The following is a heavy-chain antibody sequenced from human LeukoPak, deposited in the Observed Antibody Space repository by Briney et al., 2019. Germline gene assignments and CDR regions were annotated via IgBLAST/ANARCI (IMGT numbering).Heavy chain of an antibody. Sequence: GGSLRLSCAASGFTFNSYAMTWVRQAPGKGLEWVSAISGGGVNTYYADSVKGRFTISRDNSKNTLYLQMNSLRAEDTAVYYCAREMGEYGMDVWGQGTTVTVSS. CDR3: AREMGEYGMDV. D-gene: IGHD3-16*01. J-gene: IGHJ6*02. V-gene: IGHV3-23*01. CDR1: GFTFNSYA. CDR2: ISGGGVNT.